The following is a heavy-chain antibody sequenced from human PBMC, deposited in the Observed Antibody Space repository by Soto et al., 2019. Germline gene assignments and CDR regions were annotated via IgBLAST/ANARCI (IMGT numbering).Heavy chain of an antibody. CDR2: IYYSGST. V-gene: IGHV4-39*01. Sequence: PSETLSLTCTVSGGSISSSSYYWGWIRQPPGKGLEWIGSIYYSGSTYYNPSLKSRVTISVDTSKNQFSLKLSSVTAADTAVYYCARQSVDKVDYWGQGALVTVSS. J-gene: IGHJ4*02. CDR1: GGSISSSSYY. CDR3: ARQSVDKVDY. D-gene: IGHD5-12*01.